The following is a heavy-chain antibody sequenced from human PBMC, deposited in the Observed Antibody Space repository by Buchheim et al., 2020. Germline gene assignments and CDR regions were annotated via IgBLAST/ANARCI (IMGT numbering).Heavy chain of an antibody. D-gene: IGHD3-16*01. J-gene: IGHJ4*02. V-gene: IGHV3-23*04. CDR3: AILRLGQFPE. Sequence: EVQLVESGGGLVQPGGSLRLSCAASGFIFANYAMTWVRQAPGKGLEWVAAISAGGGGTYYGDSLKGRFTVSRDNSKDTLFLQVNSLGGDDTAVYYCAILRLGQFPEWGQGT. CDR1: GFIFANYA. CDR2: ISAGGGGT.